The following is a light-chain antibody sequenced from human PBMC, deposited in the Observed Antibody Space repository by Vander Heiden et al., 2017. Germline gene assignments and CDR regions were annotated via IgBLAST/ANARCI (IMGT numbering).Light chain of an antibody. J-gene: IGKJ4*01. CDR2: CAS. Sequence: VLTQSPRTQSLSSGASATLTCRASQSVSSSYLAWSQQKPGQPPRLLIYCASSRATGIPDMFSGSGSGTDFTLTIIRLEPADFAVYYCQQYCSSPVTFGGGTKVDIK. CDR3: QQYCSSPVT. CDR1: QSVSSSY. V-gene: IGKV3-20*01.